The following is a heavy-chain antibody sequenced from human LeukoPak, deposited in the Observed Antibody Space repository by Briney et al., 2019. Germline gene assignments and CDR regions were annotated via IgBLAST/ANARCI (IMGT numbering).Heavy chain of an antibody. CDR2: MNPNSGNT. CDR3: ARCGSGSYVVY. Sequence: GASVKVSCKASGYTFTSYGISWVRQAPGQGLEWMGWMNPNSGNTGYAQRFQGRVTMTRNTSTGTAYMELRSLRSEDTAVYYCARCGSGSYVVYWGQGTLVTVSS. V-gene: IGHV1-8*02. D-gene: IGHD3-10*01. CDR1: GYTFTSYG. J-gene: IGHJ4*02.